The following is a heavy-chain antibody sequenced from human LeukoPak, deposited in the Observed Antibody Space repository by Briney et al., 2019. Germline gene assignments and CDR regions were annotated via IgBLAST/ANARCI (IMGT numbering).Heavy chain of an antibody. CDR1: GFTFRNYE. D-gene: IGHD4/OR15-4a*01. Sequence: GGSLRLSCVASGFTFRNYEMNWVRQAPGQGLEWISFISQTANTIRYRDSVKGRFTISRDNAKNSLYLHMNSLRAEDTAAYYCARRAGAYSHPYDYWGQGTLVTVSS. V-gene: IGHV3-48*03. J-gene: IGHJ4*02. CDR3: ARRAGAYSHPYDY. CDR2: ISQTANTI.